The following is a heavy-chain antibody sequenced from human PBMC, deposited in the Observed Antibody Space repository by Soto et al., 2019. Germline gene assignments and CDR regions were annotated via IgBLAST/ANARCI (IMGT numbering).Heavy chain of an antibody. CDR2: ISGSGGKT. V-gene: IGHV3-23*01. D-gene: IGHD4-17*01. CDR1: GFSFSTYP. CDR3: AKILSTVTTYYYGMDV. Sequence: EVQLLESGGGLVQPGGSLRLSCAASGFSFSTYPMVWVRQAPGKRLEAVSSISGSGGKTYYKDSVKGRFTISRDNSKNTVDLQMISLRPEDTAVYYCAKILSTVTTYYYGMDVWGQGTTVTVSS. J-gene: IGHJ6*02.